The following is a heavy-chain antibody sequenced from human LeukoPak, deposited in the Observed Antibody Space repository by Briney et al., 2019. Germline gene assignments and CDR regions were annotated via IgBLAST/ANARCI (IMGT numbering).Heavy chain of an antibody. CDR3: ARALLYYDDGRTLSAFDI. CDR2: INSDGSSI. V-gene: IGHV3-74*01. CDR1: GFTFSSYW. Sequence: PGGSLRLPCAASGFTFSSYWMPWVRQAPGKGLVWISRINSDGSSIGNADSVKGRSTISRDNAKNTLYLQMNSLRAEDTAVYYCARALLYYDDGRTLSAFDIWGQGTMVTVSP. D-gene: IGHD3-22*01. J-gene: IGHJ3*02.